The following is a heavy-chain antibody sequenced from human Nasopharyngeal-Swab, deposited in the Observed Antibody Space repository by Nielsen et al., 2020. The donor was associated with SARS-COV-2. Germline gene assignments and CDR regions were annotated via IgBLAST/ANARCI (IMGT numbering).Heavy chain of an antibody. J-gene: IGHJ6*02. CDR3: ARDKGIQYCSSTSCYESMIDYYGMDV. Sequence: GESLKISCAASGFTLSSYSMNWVRQAPGKGLEWVSSISSSSSYIYYADSVKGRFTISRDNAKNSLYLQMNSLRAEDTAVYYCARDKGIQYCSSTSCYESMIDYYGMDVWGQGTTVTVSS. CDR2: ISSSSSYI. V-gene: IGHV3-21*01. CDR1: GFTLSSYS. D-gene: IGHD2-2*01.